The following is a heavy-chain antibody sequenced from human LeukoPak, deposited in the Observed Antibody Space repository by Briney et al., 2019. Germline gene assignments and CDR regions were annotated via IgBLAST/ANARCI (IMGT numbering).Heavy chain of an antibody. D-gene: IGHD5-12*01. CDR2: IYYSRST. Sequence: SETPSLTCTVSGGSIRSYYWSWIRQPPGKGLEWIGYIYYSRSTNYNPSLKSRVTISVDTSKNQFSLKLSSVTAEDTAVYYCATDIVATTNPYTTYWGQGTLVTVSS. V-gene: IGHV4-59*01. CDR3: ATDIVATTNPYTTY. CDR1: GGSIRSYY. J-gene: IGHJ4*02.